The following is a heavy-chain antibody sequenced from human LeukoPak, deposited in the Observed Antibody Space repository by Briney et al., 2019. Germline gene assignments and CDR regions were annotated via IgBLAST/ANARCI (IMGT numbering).Heavy chain of an antibody. CDR2: IYYSGST. CDR3: AGTPVAYSSGWRGYFQH. Sequence: SETLSLTCTVSDGSISSGDYYWSWIRQPPGKGLEWIGYIYYSGSTYYNPSLKSRVTISVDTSKNQFSLKLSSVTAADTAVYYCAGTPVAYSSGWRGYFQHWGQGTLVTVSS. CDR1: DGSISSGDYY. J-gene: IGHJ1*01. V-gene: IGHV4-30-4*08. D-gene: IGHD6-19*01.